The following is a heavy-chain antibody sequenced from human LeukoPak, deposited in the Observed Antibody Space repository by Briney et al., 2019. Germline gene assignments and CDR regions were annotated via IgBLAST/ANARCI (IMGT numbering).Heavy chain of an antibody. CDR2: IIPIFGTA. V-gene: IGHV1-69*01. CDR1: GGTFSSYA. J-gene: IGHJ4*02. Sequence: SVKVSCKASGGTFSSYAISWVRQAPGQGLEWMGGIIPIFGTANYAQKFQGRVTITADESTSTAYMELSSLRSEDTAVYYCAREFRCCSGGSCYREVLPDYWGQGTLVTVSS. CDR3: AREFRCCSGGSCYREVLPDY. D-gene: IGHD2-15*01.